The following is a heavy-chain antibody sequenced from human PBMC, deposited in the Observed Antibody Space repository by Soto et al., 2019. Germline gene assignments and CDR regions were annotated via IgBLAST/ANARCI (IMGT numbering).Heavy chain of an antibody. D-gene: IGHD6-19*01. CDR1: GGSISSSSYY. V-gene: IGHV4-39*07. CDR2: IYYSGST. CDR3: ARAYSSGWYYFDY. J-gene: IGHJ4*02. Sequence: SQTLSLTCTVSGGSISSSSYYWGWIRQPPGKGLEWIGSIYYSGSTYYNPSLKSRVTISVDTSKNQFSLKLSSVTAADTAVYYCARAYSSGWYYFDYWGQGTLVTVSS.